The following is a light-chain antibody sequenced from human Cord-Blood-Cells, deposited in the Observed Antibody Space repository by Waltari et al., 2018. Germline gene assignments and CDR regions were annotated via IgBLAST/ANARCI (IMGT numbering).Light chain of an antibody. Sequence: ESVLTRSPATLALSRGERATLACRASQSVSSSYLAWYHQKPGQAPRLLIYGASSMATGIPDRFSGSGSGTDFTLTISRLEHEDSAVYYCQQYGSSPWTFGHGTKVEIK. J-gene: IGKJ1*01. CDR2: GAS. V-gene: IGKV3-20*01. CDR3: QQYGSSPWT. CDR1: QSVSSSY.